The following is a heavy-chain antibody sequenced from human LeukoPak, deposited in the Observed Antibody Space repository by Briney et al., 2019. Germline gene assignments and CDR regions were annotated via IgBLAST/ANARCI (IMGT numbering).Heavy chain of an antibody. J-gene: IGHJ4*01. CDR3: ARDSGFSGTQRGEY. V-gene: IGHV3-30*04. Sequence: GGSLRLSCAASGFTFNNYAMHWVRQAPGKGLEWVAVISYDGSNKYYTDSVKGRFTISRDNSKNTLYLQMNSLRSEDTAVYFCARDSGFSGTQRGEYWGHGTLVTVSS. CDR1: GFTFNNYA. D-gene: IGHD3/OR15-3a*01. CDR2: ISYDGSNK.